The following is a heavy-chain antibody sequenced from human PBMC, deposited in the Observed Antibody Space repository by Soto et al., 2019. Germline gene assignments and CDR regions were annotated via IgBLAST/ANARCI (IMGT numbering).Heavy chain of an antibody. CDR2: IDNSGNT. V-gene: IGHV4-4*07. Sequence: QGQLQESGPGLVKPSETLSLTCTVSDGSISTYFCNWIRQPAGKGLEWIGRIDNSGNTNYNPSLKSRVTMSADTSRNKFSLKLNSVTAADTAVYYCARGGQDFWSGPFDYWGQGALVTVSS. CDR3: ARGGQDFWSGPFDY. D-gene: IGHD3-3*01. CDR1: DGSISTYF. J-gene: IGHJ4*02.